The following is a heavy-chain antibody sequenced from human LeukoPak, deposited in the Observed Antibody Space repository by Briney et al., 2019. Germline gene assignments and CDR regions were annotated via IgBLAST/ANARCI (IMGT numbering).Heavy chain of an antibody. V-gene: IGHV4-34*01. CDR1: GGSFSGYY. Sequence: SETLSLTCAVYGGSFSGYYWNWIRQPPGKGLEWVGELNPSGSANYNPSLKSRVTMALDTSKNQFSLKLNSVTTADTAVYYCARGLKPYCTNGVCYTGDYWGQGTLVTVSS. J-gene: IGHJ4*02. D-gene: IGHD2-8*01. CDR3: ARGLKPYCTNGVCYTGDY. CDR2: LNPSGSA.